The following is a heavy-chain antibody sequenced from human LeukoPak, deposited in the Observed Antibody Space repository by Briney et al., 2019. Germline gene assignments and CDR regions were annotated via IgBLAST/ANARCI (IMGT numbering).Heavy chain of an antibody. J-gene: IGHJ4*02. CDR2: TYTSGST. V-gene: IGHV4-4*07. Sequence: SETLSLTCTVSGGSMGGYSWSWLRQPAGKGLEWIGRTYTSGSTNYNPSLKSRVTMSVDTSKNQFSLKLSSVTAADTGVYYCARDSVEGYWGQGTLVTVSS. D-gene: IGHD1-1*01. CDR1: GGSMGGYS. CDR3: ARDSVEGY.